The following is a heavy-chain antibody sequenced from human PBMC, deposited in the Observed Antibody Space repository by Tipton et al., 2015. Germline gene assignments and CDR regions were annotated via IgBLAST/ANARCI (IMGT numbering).Heavy chain of an antibody. CDR2: IHHGGTT. V-gene: IGHV4-4*02. Sequence: TLSLTCTVSGDSISSSSWWTWVRQPPGKGLEWIGEIHHGGTTNYNPSLKSRVTMSVDTSKNQSSLKLSSVTAADTAVYYCARDPDAFDIWGQGTMVTVSS. CDR1: GDSISSSSW. J-gene: IGHJ3*02. CDR3: ARDPDAFDI.